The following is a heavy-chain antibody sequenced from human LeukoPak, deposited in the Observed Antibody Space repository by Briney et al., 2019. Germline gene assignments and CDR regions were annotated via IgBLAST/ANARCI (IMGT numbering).Heavy chain of an antibody. D-gene: IGHD3-22*01. J-gene: IGHJ4*02. CDR1: GFTFSSYW. V-gene: IGHV3-7*01. CDR2: IDHGGSER. CDR3: ASVCDPFYYHRSSGYVIAY. Sequence: PGGSLRLSCAASGFTFSSYWMRWVRQAPGKGLEWVGNIDHGGSERYYVDSVRGRFTTSRDNDMTSLYLQMNILRDEDTAVYHCASVCDPFYYHRSSGYVIAYRGQGALVTVSS.